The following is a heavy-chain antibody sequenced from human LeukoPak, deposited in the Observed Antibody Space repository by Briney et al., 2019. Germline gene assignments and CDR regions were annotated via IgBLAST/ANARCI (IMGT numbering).Heavy chain of an antibody. Sequence: PGGCLRLSCAASGFTFDDYAMHWVRQAPGKGLEWVSGISWNSGSIGYADSVKGRFTISRDNAKNSLYLQMNSLRAEDTALYYCAKDITTVTTSGGYMDVWGKGTTVTISS. J-gene: IGHJ6*03. CDR3: AKDITTVTTSGGYMDV. CDR1: GFTFDDYA. CDR2: ISWNSGSI. V-gene: IGHV3-9*01. D-gene: IGHD4-17*01.